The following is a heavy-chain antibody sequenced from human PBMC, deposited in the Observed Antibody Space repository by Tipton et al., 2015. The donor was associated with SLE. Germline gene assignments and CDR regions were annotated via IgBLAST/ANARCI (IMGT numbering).Heavy chain of an antibody. Sequence: TLSLTCAVSGASISSPNWWNWVHQSPEKGLEWIGEISHTGRTNYNPSLKSRVTISLDKSQNQFSLRMQSMAAADTAVYFCATVRAGCSSTSCYFAFGGQGTLVTVSP. CDR3: ATVRAGCSSTSCYFAF. CDR2: ISHTGRT. J-gene: IGHJ4*02. D-gene: IGHD2-15*01. CDR1: GASISSPNW. V-gene: IGHV4-4*01.